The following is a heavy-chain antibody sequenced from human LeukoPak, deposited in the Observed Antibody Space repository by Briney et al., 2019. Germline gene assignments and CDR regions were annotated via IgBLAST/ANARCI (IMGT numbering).Heavy chain of an antibody. D-gene: IGHD2-15*01. Sequence: LSLTCTVSGGSISSSSYYWGWICQPPGKGLEWVAVISYDGSNKYYADSVKGRFTISRDNSKNTLYLQMNSLRAEDTAVYYCARDGYSDCSGGSCYFEYWGQGTLVTVSS. CDR1: GGSISSSS. J-gene: IGHJ4*02. V-gene: IGHV3-30*03. CDR3: ARDGYSDCSGGSCYFEY. CDR2: ISYDGSNK.